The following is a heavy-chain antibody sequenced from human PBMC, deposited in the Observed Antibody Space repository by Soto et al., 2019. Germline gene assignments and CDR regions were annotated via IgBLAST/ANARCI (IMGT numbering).Heavy chain of an antibody. CDR3: ARVGSSGWYGDFDS. CDR2: ISSSRSTI. Sequence: QPWGSLRLSCASSVFTFSSYSMNWVRQAPGKGLDWVSYISSSRSTIYYADSVKGRFTISRDNAKNSLYLQMNSLRDEDTAVYYCARVGSSGWYGDFDSWGQGTMVTVSS. CDR1: VFTFSSYS. J-gene: IGHJ4*02. D-gene: IGHD6-19*01. V-gene: IGHV3-48*02.